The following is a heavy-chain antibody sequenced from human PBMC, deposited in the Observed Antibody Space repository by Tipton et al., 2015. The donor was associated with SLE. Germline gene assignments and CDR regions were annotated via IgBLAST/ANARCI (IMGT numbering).Heavy chain of an antibody. CDR2: ISTYNGNT. Sequence: QSGAEVKKPGASVKVSCKASGYTFTGYYMHWVRQAPGQGLEWMGWISTYNGNTNYAQKLQGRVTMTSDTSTSTAYMELRSLRSDDTAIYYCARVRVDTAMGVFDFWGQGTLVTVSS. CDR1: GYTFTGYY. J-gene: IGHJ4*02. CDR3: ARVRVDTAMGVFDF. V-gene: IGHV1-18*04. D-gene: IGHD5-18*01.